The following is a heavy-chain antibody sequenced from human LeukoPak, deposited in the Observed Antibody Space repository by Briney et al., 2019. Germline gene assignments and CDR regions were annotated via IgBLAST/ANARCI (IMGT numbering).Heavy chain of an antibody. CDR1: GFTFSSYA. J-gene: IGHJ4*02. CDR2: ISGSGGST. V-gene: IGHV3-23*01. CDR3: AKDSSQWIQWVPFDY. Sequence: PGGSLRLSCAASGFTFSSYAMSWVRQAPGQGLEWVSAISGSGGSTYYADSVKGRSTISRDNSKNTLYLQMNSLRAEDTAVYYCAKDSSQWIQWVPFDYWGQGTLVTVSS. D-gene: IGHD5-12*01.